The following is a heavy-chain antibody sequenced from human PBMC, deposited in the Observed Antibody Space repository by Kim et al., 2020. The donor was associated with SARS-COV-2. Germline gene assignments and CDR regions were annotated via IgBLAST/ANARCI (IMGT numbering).Heavy chain of an antibody. J-gene: IGHJ5*02. CDR3: ARPHYGDGNWFDP. CDR1: GFTFSSYS. Sequence: GGSLRLSCAASGFTFSSYSMNWVRQAPGKGLEWVSSISSSSSYIYYADSVKGRFTISRDNAHNSLYLQMNSLRAEDTAVYYCARPHYGDGNWFDPWGQGTLVTVSS. V-gene: IGHV3-21*01. D-gene: IGHD4-17*01. CDR2: ISSSSSYI.